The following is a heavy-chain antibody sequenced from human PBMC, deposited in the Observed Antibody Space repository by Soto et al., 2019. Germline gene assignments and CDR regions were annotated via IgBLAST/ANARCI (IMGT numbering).Heavy chain of an antibody. D-gene: IGHD2-8*01. V-gene: IGHV4-31*03. Sequence: PSETLSLTCTVSGGAINSGGFYWNWIRQYPGKGLEWIGYIFPTGSTHYNPSLKGRAFISADTSKNQISLKVTSVTAADTAVYYCARGGVSFTGPEGPWGQGTLVTVSS. CDR1: GGAINSGGFY. CDR2: IFPTGST. J-gene: IGHJ5*02. CDR3: ARGGVSFTGPEGP.